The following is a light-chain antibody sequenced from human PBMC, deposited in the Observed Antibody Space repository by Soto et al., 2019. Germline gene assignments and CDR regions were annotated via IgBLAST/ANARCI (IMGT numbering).Light chain of an antibody. J-gene: IGLJ3*02. Sequence: QSVLTQPPSVSAAPGQRVTISCSGGYSNIGNNYVSWYQQFPGTAPKLLIYDNNKRPSGTPDRFSGSKSGTSATLGITGLQTGDEADYYCGTWDSSLSSWVFGGGTKVTVL. V-gene: IGLV1-51*01. CDR2: DNN. CDR1: YSNIGNNY. CDR3: GTWDSSLSSWV.